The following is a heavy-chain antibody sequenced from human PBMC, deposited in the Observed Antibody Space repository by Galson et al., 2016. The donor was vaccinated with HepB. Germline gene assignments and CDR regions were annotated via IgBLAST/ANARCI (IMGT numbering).Heavy chain of an antibody. V-gene: IGHV3-30*04. J-gene: IGHJ4*02. CDR2: ISYDGSYE. CDR1: GFTFSSYA. D-gene: IGHD3-10*01. CDR3: ARAVHGSGSHWDK. Sequence: SLRLSCAASGFTFSSYAMHWVRQAPGKGLEWVAVISYDGSYESYAGAVKGRFTISRDNFKSTLYLHLNSLRAEETAVYYCARAVHGSGSHWDKWGQGTLVAVSS.